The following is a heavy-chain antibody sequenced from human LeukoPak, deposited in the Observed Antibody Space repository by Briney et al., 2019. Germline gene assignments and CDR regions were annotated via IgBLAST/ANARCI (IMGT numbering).Heavy chain of an antibody. Sequence: GGSLRLSCAASGFTFSSYSMTWVRQAPGKGLEWASAISGGGEHTYYADSVKGRFTISRANSGDTVYLQMNSLTVDDTAVYFCAKARSTVARKARYFDYWGQGTLVTVSS. CDR3: AKARSTVARKARYFDY. CDR2: ISGGGEHT. J-gene: IGHJ4*02. D-gene: IGHD6-19*01. CDR1: GFTFSSYS. V-gene: IGHV3-23*01.